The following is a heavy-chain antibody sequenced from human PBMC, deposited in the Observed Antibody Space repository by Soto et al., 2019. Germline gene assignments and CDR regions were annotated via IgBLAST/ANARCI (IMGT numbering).Heavy chain of an antibody. V-gene: IGHV1-3*01. CDR2: INAGNGNT. D-gene: IGHD2-21*01. J-gene: IGHJ2*01. Sequence: ASVKVSCKASGYTFTSYAMHWVRQAPGQRLEWMGWINAGNGNTKYSQKFQGRVTITRDTSASTAYMELSSLRSEDTAVYYCARDVEGYWYFDLWGRGTLVTVSS. CDR3: ARDVEGYWYFDL. CDR1: GYTFTSYA.